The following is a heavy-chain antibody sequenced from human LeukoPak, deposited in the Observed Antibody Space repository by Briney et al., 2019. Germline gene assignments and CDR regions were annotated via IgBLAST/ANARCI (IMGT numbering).Heavy chain of an antibody. CDR2: INHIGGST. CDR1: GYTFTSYY. CDR3: ARTDCTNGVCYIPYFDY. Sequence: ASVKVSCKASGYTFTSYYMHWVRQAPGQARECMGIINHIGGSTTYAQKFQGRVTRTRDTSTSTVYMELSSLRSGDTAVYPCARTDCTNGVCYIPYFDYWGQGTLVTVSS. J-gene: IGHJ4*02. V-gene: IGHV1-46*01. D-gene: IGHD2-8*01.